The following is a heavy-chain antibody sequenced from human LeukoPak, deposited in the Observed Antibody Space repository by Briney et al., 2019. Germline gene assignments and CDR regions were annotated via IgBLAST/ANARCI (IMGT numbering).Heavy chain of an antibody. Sequence: GGSLRLSCAASGFTFSSYAMSWVRQAPGKGLEWVSAISGSGGSTYYADSVKGRFTISRDNSKNTLYLQMNSLRAEDTAVYYCARGGVVVTTKDYYYGLDVWGQGTTVTVSS. CDR2: ISGSGGST. D-gene: IGHD5-12*01. J-gene: IGHJ6*02. CDR3: ARGGVVVTTKDYYYGLDV. V-gene: IGHV3-23*01. CDR1: GFTFSSYA.